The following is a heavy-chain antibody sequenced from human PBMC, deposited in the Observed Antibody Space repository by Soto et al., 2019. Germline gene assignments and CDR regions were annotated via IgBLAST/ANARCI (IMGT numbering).Heavy chain of an antibody. Sequence: PGGSLRLSCAASGFTFSSYGMHWVRQAPGKGLEWVAVISYDGSNKYYADSVKGRFTISRDNSKNTLYLQMNSLRAEDTAVYYCAKTIYSTRYYYYGMDVWGQGTTVTVSS. CDR1: GFTFSSYG. CDR2: ISYDGSNK. CDR3: AKTIYSTRYYYYGMDV. V-gene: IGHV3-30*18. J-gene: IGHJ6*02. D-gene: IGHD4-4*01.